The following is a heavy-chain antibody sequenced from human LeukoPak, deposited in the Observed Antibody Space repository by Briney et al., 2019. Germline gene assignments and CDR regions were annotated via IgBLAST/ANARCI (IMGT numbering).Heavy chain of an antibody. D-gene: IGHD3-10*01. J-gene: IGHJ4*02. V-gene: IGHV4-34*01. CDR1: GGSFSGYY. CDR2: INHSGST. CDR3: ARGDYYGSGSPSDY. Sequence: PETLSLTCAVYGGSFSGYYWSWIRQPPGKGLEWIGEINHSGSTNYNPSLKSRVTISVDTSKNQFSLKLSSVTAADTAVYYCARGDYYGSGSPSDYWGQGTLVTVSS.